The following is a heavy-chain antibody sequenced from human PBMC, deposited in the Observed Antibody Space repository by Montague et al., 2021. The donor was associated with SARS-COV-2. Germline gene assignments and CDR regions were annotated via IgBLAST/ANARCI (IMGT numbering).Heavy chain of an antibody. J-gene: IGHJ5*02. D-gene: IGHD3-9*01. CDR2: IDWDDDK. CDR1: GFSLSTSGMC. V-gene: IGHV2-70*11. CDR3: ARTHYDILTGSLNWFDP. Sequence: PALVKPTQTLTLTCTFSGFSLSTSGMCVSWIRQPPGKALEWLARIDWDDDKYYSTSLKTRPTISKDTSKNQVVLTMTNMDPVDTATYYCARTHYDILTGSLNWFDPWGQGTLVTVSS.